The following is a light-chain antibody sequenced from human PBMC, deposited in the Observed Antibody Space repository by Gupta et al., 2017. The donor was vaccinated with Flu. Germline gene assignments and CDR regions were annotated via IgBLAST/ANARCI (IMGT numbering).Light chain of an antibody. V-gene: IGLV3-21*02. CDR3: QVWDNSGDHVVV. J-gene: IGLJ2*01. CDR1: NIGSKG. CDR2: DDS. Sequence: SYVLTQPPSVSVAPGQTARINCEGNNIGSKGVHWYQQKPGQAPVLAVYDDSDRPLGIPERFSGSNSGNTATLTISRVEAGDEADYYCQVWDNSGDHVVVFGGGTKLTVL.